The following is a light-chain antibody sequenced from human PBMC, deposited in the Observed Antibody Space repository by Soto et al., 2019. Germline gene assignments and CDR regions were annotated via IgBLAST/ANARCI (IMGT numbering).Light chain of an antibody. CDR2: SDN. V-gene: IGLV1-44*01. CDR1: SPNVVGNA. J-gene: IGLJ2*01. Sequence: QSVLTQPPSASGTPGQRVTISGSRSSPNVVGNAVNWYQHLPGTAPKLLVYSDNQRPSGVPDRFSGSKSVTSASLVISGLQSDDEADYYCAAWDGSQVVFGGGTKLTVL. CDR3: AAWDGSQVV.